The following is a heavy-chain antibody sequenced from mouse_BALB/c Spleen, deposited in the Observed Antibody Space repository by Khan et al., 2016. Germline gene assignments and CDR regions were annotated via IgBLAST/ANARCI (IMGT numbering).Heavy chain of an antibody. CDR1: GFTFSSYT. Sequence: EVELVESGGGLVKPGGSLKLSCAASGFTFSSYTMSWVRQTPEKRLEWVATISSGGNYTYYPNTVKGRFTIYSANAQHTLYLQMSSLKSEDTAMYYCTRDSSGGFAYWGQGTLVTVSA. CDR3: TRDSSGGFAY. CDR2: ISSGGNYT. D-gene: IGHD3-1*01. J-gene: IGHJ3*01. V-gene: IGHV5-6-4*01.